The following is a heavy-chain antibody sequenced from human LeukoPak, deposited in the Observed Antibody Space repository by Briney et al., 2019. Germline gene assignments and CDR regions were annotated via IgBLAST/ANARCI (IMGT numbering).Heavy chain of an antibody. D-gene: IGHD3-22*01. J-gene: IGHJ3*02. Sequence: GGSLRLSCAASGFTFSSYSMNWVRQAPGKGLEWVSYISSSTSTIYYADSVKGRFTISRDNAKNSLYLQMNSLRDEDTAVYYCARPFYDSGGYYYKSFDIWGQGTMVTVSS. V-gene: IGHV3-48*02. CDR1: GFTFSSYS. CDR3: ARPFYDSGGYYYKSFDI. CDR2: ISSSTSTI.